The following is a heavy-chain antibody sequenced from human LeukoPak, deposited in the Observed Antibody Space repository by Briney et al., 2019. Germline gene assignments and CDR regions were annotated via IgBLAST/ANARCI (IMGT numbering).Heavy chain of an antibody. D-gene: IGHD6-13*01. CDR1: GYIFTSYY. CDR3: ARGGQYSSSWSDC. CDR2: ISAYNGNT. Sequence: ASVKVSCKASGYIFTSYYMHWVRQAPGQGLEWKGWISAYNGNTNYAQKLQGRVTMTTDTSTSTAYMELRSLRSDDTAVYYCARGGQYSSSWSDCWGQGTLVTVSS. V-gene: IGHV1-18*04. J-gene: IGHJ5*01.